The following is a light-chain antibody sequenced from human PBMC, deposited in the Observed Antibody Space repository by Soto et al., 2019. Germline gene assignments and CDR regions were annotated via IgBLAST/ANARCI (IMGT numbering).Light chain of an antibody. CDR1: QGISSY. V-gene: IGKV1-9*01. Sequence: DIQLTQSPSFLSASVGDRVTITCRASQGISSYLAWYQQKPGKPPKALIYAASTLQSGVPSRFSGSGSGTEFTLTISSLQPEDFATYYCQKLNSYPLTFGGGTKVEIK. CDR2: AAS. CDR3: QKLNSYPLT. J-gene: IGKJ4*01.